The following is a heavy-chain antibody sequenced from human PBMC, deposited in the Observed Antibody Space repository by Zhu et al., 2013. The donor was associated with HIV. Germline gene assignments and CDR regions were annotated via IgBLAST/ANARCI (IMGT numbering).Heavy chain of an antibody. D-gene: IGHD1-1*01. CDR1: GYTFMNYD. V-gene: IGHV1-8*01. CDR2: MNPNSGNT. CDR3: ARSGGNSDENDYFDY. Sequence: QVQLVQSGAELKKPGASVKVSCKASGYTFMNYDINWVRQAPGQGLEWMGWMNPNSGNTGYAQDFQGRVTMTRNNSITTAYMELRSLRFEDTAVYYCARSGGNSDENDYFDYWGQGTLVSVSS. J-gene: IGHJ4*02.